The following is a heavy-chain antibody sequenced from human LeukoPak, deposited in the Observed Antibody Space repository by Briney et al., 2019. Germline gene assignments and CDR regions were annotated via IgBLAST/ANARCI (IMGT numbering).Heavy chain of an antibody. J-gene: IGHJ4*02. V-gene: IGHV3-23*01. Sequence: GGSLRLSCAASGFTFSSYAMSWVRQAPGMGLEWVSAISGSGGSTYYADSVKGRFTISRDNSKNTLYLQMNSLRAEDTAVYYCAKDFEAIIVVVPAASLGYFDYWGQGTLVTVSS. CDR1: GFTFSSYA. CDR3: AKDFEAIIVVVPAASLGYFDY. CDR2: ISGSGGST. D-gene: IGHD2-2*01.